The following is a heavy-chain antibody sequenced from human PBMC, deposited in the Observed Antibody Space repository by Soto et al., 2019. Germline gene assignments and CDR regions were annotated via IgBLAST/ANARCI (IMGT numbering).Heavy chain of an antibody. Sequence: ASVKVSCKASGGTFSSYAISWVRQAPGQGLEWMGGIIPIFGTANYAQKSQGRVTITADESTSTVYMELSSLRSEDTAVYYCAREGPASTIEGYDAFDIWGQGTMVTVSS. CDR3: AREGPASTIEGYDAFDI. J-gene: IGHJ3*02. CDR2: IIPIFGTA. D-gene: IGHD2-2*01. CDR1: GGTFSSYA. V-gene: IGHV1-69*13.